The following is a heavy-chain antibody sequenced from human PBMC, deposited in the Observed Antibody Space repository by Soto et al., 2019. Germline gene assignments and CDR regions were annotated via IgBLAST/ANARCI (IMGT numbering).Heavy chain of an antibody. CDR3: AKEGHGDYAFDY. D-gene: IGHD4-17*01. CDR2: ISGSGGST. CDR1: GFTFSSYA. V-gene: IGHV3-23*01. Sequence: EVQLLESGGGLVQPRGSLRLSCAASGFTFSSYAMSWVPKPPGRGLEWVSAISGSGGSTYYADSVKGRFTISRDNSKNTLYLQMNSLRAEDTAVYYCAKEGHGDYAFDYWGQGTLVTVSS. J-gene: IGHJ4*02.